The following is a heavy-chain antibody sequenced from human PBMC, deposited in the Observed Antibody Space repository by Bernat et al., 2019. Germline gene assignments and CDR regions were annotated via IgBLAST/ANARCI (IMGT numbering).Heavy chain of an antibody. CDR3: AKALGYGSGSYWTLIFDY. J-gene: IGHJ4*02. V-gene: IGHV3-23*01. CDR1: GFTFSSYA. Sequence: EVQLLESGGGLVQPGGSLRLSCAASGFTFSSYAMSWVRQAPGKGLEWVSVISGSGGSTYYADYVKGRFTISRDNSKNTLNLQMNSLRAEDTAVYYGAKALGYGSGSYWTLIFDYWGQGTLVTVSS. D-gene: IGHD3-10*01. CDR2: ISGSGGST.